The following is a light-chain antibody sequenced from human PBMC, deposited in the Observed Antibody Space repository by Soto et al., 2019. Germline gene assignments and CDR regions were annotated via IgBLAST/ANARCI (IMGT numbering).Light chain of an antibody. J-gene: IGKJ4*01. CDR3: QQNYSTPLA. V-gene: IGKV1-39*01. Sequence: DIQMTQSPSSLSASVGDRVTITCRASQSISSYLNWYQQKPGKAPKLLIYAASSLQSGAPSRFSGSGSGTDFTLTISSLQLEDFATYYCQQNYSTPLAFGGGTKVDIK. CDR1: QSISSY. CDR2: AAS.